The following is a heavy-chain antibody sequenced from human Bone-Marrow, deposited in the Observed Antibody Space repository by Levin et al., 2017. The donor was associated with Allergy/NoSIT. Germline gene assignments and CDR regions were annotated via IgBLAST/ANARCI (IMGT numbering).Heavy chain of an antibody. J-gene: IGHJ2*01. V-gene: IGHV3-23*01. CDR1: GFTFTSHA. CDR3: AKSGSTSDWYFDV. D-gene: IGHD6-25*01. CDR2: ISGIGTSK. Sequence: SCEASGFTFTSHAMSWVRQAPGKGLEWVSGISGIGTSKYYTDSVEGRFTISRDNSKNTLYLQMSSLRLEDTAIYYCAKSGSTSDWYFDVWGRGTLVTVS.